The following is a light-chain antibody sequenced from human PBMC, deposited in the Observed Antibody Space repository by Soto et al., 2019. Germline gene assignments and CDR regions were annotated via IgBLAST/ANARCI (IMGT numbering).Light chain of an antibody. CDR2: ANN. CDR1: SSNTGAGFN. J-gene: IGLJ3*02. Sequence: QPVLTQPPSVSGAPGQRVTISCTGTSSNTGAGFNVHWYQHLPGAAPKLLIYANNNRPLGVPDRFSGSKSGTSASLAITGLRAGDEAYYYCQSYDRGLVGWVFGGGTQLTVL. V-gene: IGLV1-40*01. CDR3: QSYDRGLVGWV.